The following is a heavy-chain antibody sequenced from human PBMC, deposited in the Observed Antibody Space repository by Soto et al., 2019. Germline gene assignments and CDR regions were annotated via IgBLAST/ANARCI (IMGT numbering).Heavy chain of an antibody. V-gene: IGHV1-18*01. D-gene: IGHD5-18*01. CDR3: ARSEYSYGYIDY. CDR2: ISPYNGNT. J-gene: IGHJ4*02. Sequence: QVQLVQSGAEVKKPGASVKVSCKASGYTFTTYAISWVRQAPGQGLEWMGRISPYNGNTNYAQKLQGRVTMTTDTTTSTAYMELRSLRSDDTAVYYCARSEYSYGYIDYGGQGTLFTVSS. CDR1: GYTFTTYA.